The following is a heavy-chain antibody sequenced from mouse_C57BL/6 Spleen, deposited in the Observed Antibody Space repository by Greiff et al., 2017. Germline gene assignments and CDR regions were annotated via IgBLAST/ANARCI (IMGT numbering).Heavy chain of an antibody. CDR1: GYAFGSSW. Sequence: QVQLQQSGPELVKPGASVKISCKASGYAFGSSWMNWVKQRPGKGLEWIGRIYPGDGDTNYNGKFKGKATLTADKSSSTAYMQLSSLTSEDSAVYFCARDYYSNLYYAMDYWGQGTSVTVSS. CDR3: ARDYYSNLYYAMDY. V-gene: IGHV1-82*01. D-gene: IGHD2-5*01. J-gene: IGHJ4*01. CDR2: IYPGDGDT.